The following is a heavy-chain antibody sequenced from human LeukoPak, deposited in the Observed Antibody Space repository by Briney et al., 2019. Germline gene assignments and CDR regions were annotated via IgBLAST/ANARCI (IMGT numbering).Heavy chain of an antibody. CDR2: INSDGGST. Sequence: GGSLRLSCAASGFTFRSHWMNWVRQAPGKGLVWVSRINSDGGSTSYTDSVKGRFTISRDNAKNTLYLQMNSLRAEDTAVYYCARRSAAKDAFDIWGQGTKVTVSS. J-gene: IGHJ3*02. D-gene: IGHD6-25*01. CDR3: ARRSAAKDAFDI. CDR1: GFTFRSHW. V-gene: IGHV3-74*01.